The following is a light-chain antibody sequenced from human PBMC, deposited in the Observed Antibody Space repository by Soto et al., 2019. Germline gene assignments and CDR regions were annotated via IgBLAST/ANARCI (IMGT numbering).Light chain of an antibody. J-gene: IGKJ2*01. CDR1: QSISSW. Sequence: DIQMTQSPSTLSASVGDRVAITCRASQSISSWLAWYQQKPGKAPKLLIYKASTLESGVPSRFSGSGSGTEFTLTITSLHPDDSATYYCQQDGSFLHTFGQGTKLEIK. CDR2: KAS. CDR3: QQDGSFLHT. V-gene: IGKV1-5*03.